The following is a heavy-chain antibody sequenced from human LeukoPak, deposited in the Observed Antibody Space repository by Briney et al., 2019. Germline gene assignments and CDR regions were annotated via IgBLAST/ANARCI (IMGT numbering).Heavy chain of an antibody. J-gene: IGHJ4*02. CDR3: GTLLSNGPFDY. CDR2: IYPNSGAT. V-gene: IGHV1-2*02. CDR1: GYTFTGYY. Sequence: ASVKVSCKASGYTFTGYYMHWVRQAPGQGLEWMGYIYPNSGATKYAQKFQGRVTMTSDTSISTAYMELSGLGSDDTAVYYCGTLLSNGPFDYWGQGSLVTVSS.